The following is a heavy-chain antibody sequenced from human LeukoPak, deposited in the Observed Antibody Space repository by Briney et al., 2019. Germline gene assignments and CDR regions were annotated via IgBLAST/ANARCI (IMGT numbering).Heavy chain of an antibody. D-gene: IGHD2-8*01. CDR2: IYYSGST. Sequence: SGTLSLTCTVSGGSVSSGTYYWSWIRQPPGKGLEWIGCIYYSGSTNYNPSLKSRVTVSVDTSKNQCSLKLSSVTTADTAVYYCTRSTNLEAFDIWGQGTMVTVSS. J-gene: IGHJ3*02. V-gene: IGHV4-61*01. CDR1: GGSVSSGTYY. CDR3: TRSTNLEAFDI.